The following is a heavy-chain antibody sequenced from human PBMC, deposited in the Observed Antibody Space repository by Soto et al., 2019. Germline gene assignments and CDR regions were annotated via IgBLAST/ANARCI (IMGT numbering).Heavy chain of an antibody. CDR1: GFTFSSYD. CDR3: AKDHPIAARIGLDY. Sequence: PGGSLRLSCAASGFTFSSYDMHWVRQATGKGLEWVSAIGTAGDTYYPGSVKGRFTISRENAKNSLYLQMNSLRAEDTAVYYCAKDHPIAARIGLDYWGQGTLVTVSS. D-gene: IGHD6-6*01. V-gene: IGHV3-13*01. CDR2: IGTAGDT. J-gene: IGHJ4*02.